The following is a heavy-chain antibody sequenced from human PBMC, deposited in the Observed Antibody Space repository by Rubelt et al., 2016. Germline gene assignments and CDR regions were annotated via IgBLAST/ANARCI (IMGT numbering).Heavy chain of an antibody. Sequence: QVQLVQSGAEVKTPGASVKVSCKASGYTFTSFGVHWVRQAPGQRLEWMGWINAANDKTKYGKKFQGRVTITRDTSASTAYMELSSLRSEDTAVYFCARDQGFGEVWGQGTLVTVSS. V-gene: IGHV1-3*01. CDR1: GYTFTSFG. CDR3: ARDQGFGEV. J-gene: IGHJ4*02. D-gene: IGHD3-10*01. CDR2: INAANDKT.